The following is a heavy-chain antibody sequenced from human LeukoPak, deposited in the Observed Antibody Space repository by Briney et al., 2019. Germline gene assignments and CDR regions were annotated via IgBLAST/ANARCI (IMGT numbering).Heavy chain of an antibody. D-gene: IGHD2-15*01. CDR1: GGSISSYY. V-gene: IGHV4-59*01. CDR2: IYYSGST. Sequence: SETLSLTCTVSGGSISSYYWSWIRQPPGEGLEWIGYIYYSGSTNYNPSLKSRVTMSVDTSKNQFSLKLSSVTAADTAVYYCARAALGFCSGGTCPYYFDHWGQGTLITVSS. CDR3: ARAALGFCSGGTCPYYFDH. J-gene: IGHJ4*02.